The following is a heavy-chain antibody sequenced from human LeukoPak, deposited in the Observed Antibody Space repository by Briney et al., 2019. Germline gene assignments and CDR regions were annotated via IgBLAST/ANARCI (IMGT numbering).Heavy chain of an antibody. CDR1: GFTFSTSS. J-gene: IGHJ4*02. CDR3: WSGWRFSASSWPTFDY. D-gene: IGHD6-13*01. Sequence: GGSLRLSCAASGFTFSTSSMNWVRQAPGKGLKWVSYITISSSTIYYADSVKGRFTISRDNAKNSMYLQLTSLRDEDTAVYYCWSGWRFSASSWPTFDYWGQGTLVTVSS. V-gene: IGHV3-48*02. CDR2: ITISSSTI.